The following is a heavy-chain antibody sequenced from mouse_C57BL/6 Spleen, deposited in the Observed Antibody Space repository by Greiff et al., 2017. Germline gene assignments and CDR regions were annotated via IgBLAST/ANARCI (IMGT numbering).Heavy chain of an antibody. CDR2: ISSGSSTI. J-gene: IGHJ4*01. Sequence: EVQVVESGGGLVKPGGSLKLSCAASGFTFSDYGMHWVRQAPEKGLELVAYISSGSSTIYYADTVKGRFTISRDTAKNTLFLKMTSLRSEDTAMYYCARRDGSSFYAMDYWGQGTSVTVSS. CDR3: ARRDGSSFYAMDY. V-gene: IGHV5-17*01. CDR1: GFTFSDYG. D-gene: IGHD1-1*01.